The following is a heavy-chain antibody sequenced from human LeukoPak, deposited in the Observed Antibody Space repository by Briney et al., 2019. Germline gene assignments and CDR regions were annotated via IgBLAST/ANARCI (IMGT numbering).Heavy chain of an antibody. CDR2: INPNSGGT. D-gene: IGHD2-15*01. CDR1: GYTLSEYY. V-gene: IGHV1-2*02. J-gene: IGHJ4*02. CDR3: ARGVVVVAASALGY. Sequence: GASVKVSCKASGYTLSEYYIYWVRQAPGQGLEWMGWINPNSGGTNYAQKFQGRVTMTRDTSISTAYMELSRLRSDDTAVYYCARGVVVVAASALGYWGQGTLVTVSS.